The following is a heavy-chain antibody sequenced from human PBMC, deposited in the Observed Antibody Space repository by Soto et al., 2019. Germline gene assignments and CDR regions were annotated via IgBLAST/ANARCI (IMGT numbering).Heavy chain of an antibody. J-gene: IGHJ1*01. CDR3: AKGGDVWGSYHAGFQQ. Sequence: EVQLLESGGGLVQPGGSLRLSCAASGFTFSNSAMSWVRQAPGKGLEWVSVIRTTGTSTYHADSVKGRFTASRDNAYNTVFLQMNSLRPDDTAVYYCAKGGDVWGSYHAGFQQWGQGTLVIVSS. V-gene: IGHV3-23*01. D-gene: IGHD3-16*02. CDR2: IRTTGTST. CDR1: GFTFSNSA.